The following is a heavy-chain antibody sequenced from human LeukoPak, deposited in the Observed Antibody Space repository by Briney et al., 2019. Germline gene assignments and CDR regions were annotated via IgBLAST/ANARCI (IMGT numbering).Heavy chain of an antibody. V-gene: IGHV3-30*04. CDR3: ASDGDTAMVQD. CDR1: GFTFSNYA. Sequence: GGSLRLSCAASGFTFSNYAMHWVRQAPGKGLEWVAVISYDGSNKYYADSVKGRFTISRDNSKNTLYLQMNSLRAEDTAVYYCASDGDTAMVQDWGQGTLVTVSS. J-gene: IGHJ4*02. D-gene: IGHD5-18*01. CDR2: ISYDGSNK.